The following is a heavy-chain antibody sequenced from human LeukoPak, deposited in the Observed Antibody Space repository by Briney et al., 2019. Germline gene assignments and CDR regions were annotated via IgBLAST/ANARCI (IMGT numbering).Heavy chain of an antibody. D-gene: IGHD4-17*01. CDR3: ARGDYGDYVFDY. V-gene: IGHV4-31*03. Sequence: PSQTLSLTCTVSGGSISSGGYYWSWIRQHPGKGLEWIGYIYYSGGTYYNPSLKSRVTISVDTSKNQFSLKLSSVTAADTAVYYCARGDYGDYVFDYWGQGTLVTVSS. CDR1: GGSISSGGYY. CDR2: IYYSGGT. J-gene: IGHJ4*02.